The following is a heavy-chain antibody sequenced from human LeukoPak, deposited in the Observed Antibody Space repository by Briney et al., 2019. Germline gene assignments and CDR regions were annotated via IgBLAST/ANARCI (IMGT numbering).Heavy chain of an antibody. Sequence: QPGRSLRISCAASGFTFRSYGMPWVRQAPGKGLEWVAVIWYDGSNKYYADSVKGRFPISRDNSKNTLYLQMNSLRAEDTAVYYCASAYCGGDCYTLDYWGQGTLVTVSS. CDR3: ASAYCGGDCYTLDY. CDR2: IWYDGSNK. J-gene: IGHJ4*02. CDR1: GFTFRSYG. D-gene: IGHD2-21*02. V-gene: IGHV3-33*01.